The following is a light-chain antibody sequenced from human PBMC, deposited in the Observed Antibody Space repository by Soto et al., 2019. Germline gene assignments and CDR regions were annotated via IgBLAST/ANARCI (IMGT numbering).Light chain of an antibody. CDR2: GAS. V-gene: IGKV3-15*01. CDR3: QQYNNWPRT. J-gene: IGKJ1*01. CDR1: QSVSSN. Sequence: EVVMTQSPATLSVSPVERATLSCRASQSVSSNLAWYQQKPGQAPRLLTYGASTRATGLPARFSGSGSGTEFTLTISSLQSEDFAVYYCQQYNNWPRTFGQGTKVDIK.